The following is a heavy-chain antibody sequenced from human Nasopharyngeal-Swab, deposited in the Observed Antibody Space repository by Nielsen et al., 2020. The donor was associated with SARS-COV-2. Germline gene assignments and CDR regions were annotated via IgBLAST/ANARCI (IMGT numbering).Heavy chain of an antibody. D-gene: IGHD4/OR15-4a*01. Sequence: PGKGLEWIGSIYYSGSTYYNPSLKSRVTISVDTSKNQFSLKLSSVTAADTAVYYCARARPGLWEPAPYGMDVWGQGTTVTV. V-gene: IGHV4-39*07. CDR3: ARARPGLWEPAPYGMDV. J-gene: IGHJ6*02. CDR2: IYYSGST.